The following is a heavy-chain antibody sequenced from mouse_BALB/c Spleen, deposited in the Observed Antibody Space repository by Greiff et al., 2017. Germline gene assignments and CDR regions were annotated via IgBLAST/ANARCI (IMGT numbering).Heavy chain of an antibody. CDR1: GFTFSSYA. V-gene: IGHV5-9-3*01. D-gene: IGHD1-1*01. CDR2: ISSGGSYT. J-gene: IGHJ1*01. Sequence: EVKLVESGGGLVKPGGSLKLSCAASGFTFSSYAMSWVRQTPEKRLEWVATISSGGSYTYYPDSVKGRFTISRDNAKNTLYLQLSSLRSEDTAMYYCARAYGSRDYFDVWGAGTTVTVSS. CDR3: ARAYGSRDYFDV.